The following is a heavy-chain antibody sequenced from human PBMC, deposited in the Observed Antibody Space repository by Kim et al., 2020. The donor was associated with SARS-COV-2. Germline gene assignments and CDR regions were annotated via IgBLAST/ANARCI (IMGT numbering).Heavy chain of an antibody. D-gene: IGHD6-13*01. V-gene: IGHV4-39*01. J-gene: IGHJ4*02. CDR2: IYYSGST. CDR3: ARHLTVIAAAGTIDY. CDR1: GGSISSSSYY. Sequence: SETLSLTCTVSGGSISSSSYYWGWIRQPPGKGLEWIGSIYYSGSTYYNPSLKSRVTISVDTSKNQFSLKLSSVTAADTAVYYCARHLTVIAAAGTIDYWGQGTLVTVSS.